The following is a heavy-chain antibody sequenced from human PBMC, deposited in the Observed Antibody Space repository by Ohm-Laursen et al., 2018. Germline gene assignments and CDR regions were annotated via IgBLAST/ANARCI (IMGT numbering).Heavy chain of an antibody. J-gene: IGHJ6*02. CDR1: GFTFSSYE. CDR2: ISHDENNK. Sequence: SLRLSCAASGFTFSSYEMNWVRQAPGEGLDWVAVISHDENNKYYADSVRGRFTISRDNSKNTLYLQMNSLRAEDTAVYYCARGDSAYFYYYGLDVWGQGTLVTVSS. V-gene: IGHV3-30*03. CDR3: ARGDSAYFYYYGLDV. D-gene: IGHD3/OR15-3a*01.